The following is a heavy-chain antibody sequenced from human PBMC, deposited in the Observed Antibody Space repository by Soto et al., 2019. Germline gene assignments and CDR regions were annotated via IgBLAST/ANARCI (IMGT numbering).Heavy chain of an antibody. Sequence: QVQLVESGGGVVQPGRSLRLSCAASGFTFSSYAMHWVRQAPGKGLEWVAVISYDGSNKYYADSVKGRFTISRDNSKNTLYLQMNSLRAEDTAVYYCARDHNRRGSYDAYYYYYGMDVWGQGTTVTVSS. J-gene: IGHJ6*02. CDR2: ISYDGSNK. CDR3: ARDHNRRGSYDAYYYYYGMDV. D-gene: IGHD1-26*01. V-gene: IGHV3-30-3*01. CDR1: GFTFSSYA.